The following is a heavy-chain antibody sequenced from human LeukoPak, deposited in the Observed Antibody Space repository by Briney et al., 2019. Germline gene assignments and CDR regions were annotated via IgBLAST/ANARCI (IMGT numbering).Heavy chain of an antibody. V-gene: IGHV4-39*07. CDR1: GGSINSITNF. J-gene: IGHJ4*02. Sequence: DTLSLPCTVRGGSINSITNFWRWIRQPPGKGLEWSGSIYYSGSTNYNPSLKSRVTISVDKSKNQFSLKLSSVTAADTAVYYCASRSTYPLDYWGQGTLVTVSS. CDR2: IYYSGST. CDR3: ASRSTYPLDY. D-gene: IGHD6-13*01.